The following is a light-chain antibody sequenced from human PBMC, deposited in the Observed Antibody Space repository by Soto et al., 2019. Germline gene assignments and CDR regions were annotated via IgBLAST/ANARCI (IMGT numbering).Light chain of an antibody. J-gene: IGKJ2*01. CDR1: QDISNY. Sequence: DIQMTQSPSSLSASVGDRVTITCQASQDISNYLNWYQQKPGKAPKLLIYDASNLETGVPSRFSGSGSGTDFTCTISSLQPEDIATYYCQQYDNLPLYTFGQGTQLEIK. V-gene: IGKV1-33*01. CDR2: DAS. CDR3: QQYDNLPLYT.